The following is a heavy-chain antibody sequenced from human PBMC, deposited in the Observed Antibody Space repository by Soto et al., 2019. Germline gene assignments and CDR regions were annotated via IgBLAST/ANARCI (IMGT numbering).Heavy chain of an antibody. J-gene: IGHJ4*02. CDR3: AHIVVAGLGYYFAY. CDR1: GFSLSSTRMA. D-gene: IGHD6-19*01. Sequence: QITLKESGPTLVKPTQTLTLTCTFSGFSLSSTRMAVGWIRQPPGKALEWLALIYWDDDKRYSPFLKSRLTIAKDTSKTQVVLTMSNIDPVDTARYYCAHIVVAGLGYYFAYWGQGTLVTVSS. V-gene: IGHV2-5*02. CDR2: IYWDDDK.